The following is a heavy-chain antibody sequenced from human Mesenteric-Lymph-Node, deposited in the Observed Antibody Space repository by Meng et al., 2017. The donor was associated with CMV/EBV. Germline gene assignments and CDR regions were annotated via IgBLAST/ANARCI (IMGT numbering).Heavy chain of an antibody. J-gene: IGHJ5*02. CDR3: ARGYWNYGRWFDP. CDR1: GASVSSNNYY. V-gene: IGHV4-61*01. CDR2: IYYSGST. Sequence: SETLSLTCTVSGASVSSNNYYWSWIRQPPGKGLEWIGYIYYSGSTNYNPSLKSRVTISVDTSKNQFSLKLSSVTAADTAVYYCARGYWNYGRWFDPWGQGTLVTVSS. D-gene: IGHD1-7*01.